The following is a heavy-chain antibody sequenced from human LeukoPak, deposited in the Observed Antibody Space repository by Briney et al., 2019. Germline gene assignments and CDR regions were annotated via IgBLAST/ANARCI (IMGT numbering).Heavy chain of an antibody. V-gene: IGHV1-69*05. J-gene: IGHJ4*02. Sequence: SMKVSCKASGGTFSNYAINWMRQAPGQGLEWMGRIIPIFGTVNYAQKFQGRVTINTDESRSTAYMELSSLRSDDTAVYYCARDSCSGGTCAMRSFDYWGQGTLVTVSS. CDR3: ARDSCSGGTCAMRSFDY. CDR2: IIPIFGTV. CDR1: GGTFSNYA. D-gene: IGHD2-15*01.